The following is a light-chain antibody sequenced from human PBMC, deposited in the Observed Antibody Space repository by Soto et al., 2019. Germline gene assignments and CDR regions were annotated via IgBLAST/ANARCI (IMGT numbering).Light chain of an antibody. Sequence: EIVLAQSPGTLSLSPGERATLSCRASQSVSSSYLAWYQQKPGQAPRLLIYGASYRATGIPDRFSGSGSGTDFTLTNSRLEPEDFAVYYCQQYGSSLYTFGQGTKLEIK. CDR3: QQYGSSLYT. V-gene: IGKV3-20*01. J-gene: IGKJ2*01. CDR1: QSVSSSY. CDR2: GAS.